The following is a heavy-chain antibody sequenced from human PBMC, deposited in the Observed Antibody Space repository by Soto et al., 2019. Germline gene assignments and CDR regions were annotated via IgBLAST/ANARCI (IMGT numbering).Heavy chain of an antibody. CDR3: AKDAEDIVVVPAANWFAP. D-gene: IGHD2-2*01. CDR2: IHHSGST. V-gene: IGHV4-4*02. J-gene: IGHJ5*02. CDR1: GGSVSNDNW. Sequence: TLSLTCVVSGGSVSNDNWWSWVRQPPGKGLEWIGEIHHSGSTNYNPSLKSRVTISVDKSKNQLSLRLNSVTAADTAVYYCAKDAEDIVVVPAANWFAPWGQGTLVTVSS.